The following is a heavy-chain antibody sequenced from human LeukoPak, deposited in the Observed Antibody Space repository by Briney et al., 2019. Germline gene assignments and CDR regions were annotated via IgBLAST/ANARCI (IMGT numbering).Heavy chain of an antibody. J-gene: IGHJ2*01. CDR2: IDTSGNT. V-gene: IGHV4-4*07. CDR1: GGSISSYY. Sequence: SETLSLTCTVSGGSISSYYWSWIRQPAGKGLEWIGRIDTSGNTNYKPSLKSRVTMSVDTSNNQFPLKLSSVTAADTAVYYCARVSSSWYQDWYFDLWGRGTLVTVSS. CDR3: ARVSSSWYQDWYFDL. D-gene: IGHD6-13*01.